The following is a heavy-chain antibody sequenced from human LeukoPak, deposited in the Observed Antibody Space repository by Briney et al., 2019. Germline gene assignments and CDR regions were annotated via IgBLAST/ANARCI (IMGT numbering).Heavy chain of an antibody. V-gene: IGHV3-43*02. CDR1: GFTFDDYA. CDR3: AKDKQWLVLWRPYHFDY. J-gene: IGHJ4*02. CDR2: ISGDGGST. Sequence: GGSLRLSCAASGFTFDDYAMHWVRQAPGKGLEWVSLISGDGGSTYYADSVKGRFTISRDNSKNSLYLQMNSLRTEDTALYYCAKDKQWLVLWRPYHFDYWGQGTLVTVSS. D-gene: IGHD6-19*01.